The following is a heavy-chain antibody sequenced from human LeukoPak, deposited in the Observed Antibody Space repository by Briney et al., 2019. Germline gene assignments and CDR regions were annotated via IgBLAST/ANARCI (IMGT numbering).Heavy chain of an antibody. J-gene: IGHJ4*02. D-gene: IGHD6-19*01. CDR2: IYFGGST. CDR1: GGSISSSSYH. CDR3: ARVVVAGSRYFDY. Sequence: SETLSLTCTVSGGSISSSSYHWGWIRQPPGKKLEWIGSIYFGGSTYYNPSLKSRVTISVDTSKNQFSLKLSSVTAADTAVYYCARVVVAGSRYFDYWGQGTLVTVSS. V-gene: IGHV4-39*07.